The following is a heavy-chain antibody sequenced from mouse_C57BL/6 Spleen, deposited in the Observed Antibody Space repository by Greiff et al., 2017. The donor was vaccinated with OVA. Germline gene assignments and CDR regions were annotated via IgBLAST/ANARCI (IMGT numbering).Heavy chain of an antibody. CDR1: GFTFTDYY. Sequence: EVKLMESGGGLVQPGGSLSLSCAASGFTFTDYYMSWVRQPPGKALEWLGFIRNKANGYTTEYSASVKGRFTISRDNSQSILYLQMNALRAEDSATYYCARYATMAYFDYWGQGTTLTVSS. CDR2: IRNKANGYTT. V-gene: IGHV7-3*01. J-gene: IGHJ2*01. D-gene: IGHD1-1*02. CDR3: ARYATMAYFDY.